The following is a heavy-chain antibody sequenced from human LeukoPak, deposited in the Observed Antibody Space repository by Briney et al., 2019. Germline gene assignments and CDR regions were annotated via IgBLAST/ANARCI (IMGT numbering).Heavy chain of an antibody. V-gene: IGHV1-3*01. CDR2: INAGNGNT. D-gene: IGHD2-15*01. CDR1: GYTFTSYA. CDR3: ASNPTKYCSGGSCYSGWFDP. Sequence: ASLRVSCQASGYTFTSYALHWVRQAPGQRLEWMGWINAGNGNTKYSQKFQGRVTITRDTSASTAYMELSSLRSEDTAVYYCASNPTKYCSGGSCYSGWFDPWGQGTLVTVSS. J-gene: IGHJ5*02.